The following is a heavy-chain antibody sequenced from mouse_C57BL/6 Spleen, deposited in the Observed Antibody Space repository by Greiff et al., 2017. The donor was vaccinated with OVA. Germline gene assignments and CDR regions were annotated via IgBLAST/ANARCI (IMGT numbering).Heavy chain of an antibody. CDR1: GYTFTSYT. CDR2: INPSSGYT. CDR3: AKDSNYEAFDY. Sequence: QVQLQQSGAELARPGASVKMSCKASGYTFTSYTMHWVKQRPGPGLEWIGYINPSSGYTKYNQKFKDKATLTADKSSSTAYMQLSSLTSEDSAVYYCAKDSNYEAFDYWGQGTTLTVSS. D-gene: IGHD2-5*01. V-gene: IGHV1-4*01. J-gene: IGHJ2*01.